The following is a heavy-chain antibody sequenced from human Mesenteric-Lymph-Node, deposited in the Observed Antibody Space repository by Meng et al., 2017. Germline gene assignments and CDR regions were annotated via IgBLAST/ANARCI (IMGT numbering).Heavy chain of an antibody. CDR1: GFTFDDYA. D-gene: IGHD2-21*02. CDR2: IGGDSGGI. J-gene: IGHJ4*02. Sequence: GESLKISCAASGFTFDDYAMHWVRQAPGKGLEWVSVIGGDSGGIHYGDSVKGRFTISRDNSKSTLYLEMNSLRAEDTAVYYCAKYCGGACFRNFDYWGQGTLVTVSS. CDR3: AKYCGGACFRNFDY. V-gene: IGHV3-23*01.